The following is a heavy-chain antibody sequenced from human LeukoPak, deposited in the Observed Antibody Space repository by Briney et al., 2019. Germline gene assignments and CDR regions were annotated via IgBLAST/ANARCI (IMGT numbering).Heavy chain of an antibody. CDR1: GFTFSNYA. CDR3: SKDHSSGSPYYLDY. D-gene: IGHD3-10*01. CDR2: ISGSGGST. V-gene: IGHV3-23*01. J-gene: IGHJ4*02. Sequence: GRSLRLSCAVSGFTFSNYAMTWVRQAPGKGLEWVSTISGSGGSTYYADSVKGRFTISRDNPKNTLYLQMSSLRAEDTAVYYCSKDHSSGSPYYLDYWGQGTLVSFSS.